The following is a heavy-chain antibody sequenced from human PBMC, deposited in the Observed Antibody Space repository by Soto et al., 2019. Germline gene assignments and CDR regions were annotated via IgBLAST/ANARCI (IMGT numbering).Heavy chain of an antibody. CDR1: GGSSSGYY. Sequence: PSETLSLTCAVYGGSSSGYYWSWIRQPPGKGLEWIGEINHSGSTNYNPSLKSRVTISVDTSKNQFSLKLSSVTAADTAVYYCASLGGIAVAGSDYWGQGTLVTVSS. J-gene: IGHJ4*02. CDR3: ASLGGIAVAGSDY. CDR2: INHSGST. D-gene: IGHD6-19*01. V-gene: IGHV4-34*01.